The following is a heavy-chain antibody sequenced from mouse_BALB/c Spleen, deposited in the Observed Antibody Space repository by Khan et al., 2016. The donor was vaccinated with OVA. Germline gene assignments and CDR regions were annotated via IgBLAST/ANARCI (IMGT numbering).Heavy chain of an antibody. CDR2: INSDGSYT. J-gene: IGHJ3*01. V-gene: IGHV5-6*01. CDR1: GFTFSNYG. CDR3: DGHLTGSFAY. D-gene: IGHD4-1*01. Sequence: EVELVESGGDLVKPGGSLKLSCAASGFTFSNYGMSWVRQIPDKRLEWVATINSDGSYTYYPDSVKGRFTLSRNNAKNTPFLEMSSLKSDDAAMYDSDGHLTGSFAYWGQGTLVTVFA.